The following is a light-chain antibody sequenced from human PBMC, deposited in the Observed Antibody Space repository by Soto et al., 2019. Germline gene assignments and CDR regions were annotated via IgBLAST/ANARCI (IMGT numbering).Light chain of an antibody. CDR3: HQYNNWPRT. CDR1: HSVSSS. J-gene: IGKJ1*01. V-gene: IGKV3-15*01. CDR2: SAS. Sequence: EIVLTKSPATLSMSPGERTTLSCWASHSVSSSLAWYQHTPGQDHRLLIYSASIRATGIPARFSGSGSGTEFTLTISSLQSEDFAVYYCHQYNNWPRTFGQGTKV.